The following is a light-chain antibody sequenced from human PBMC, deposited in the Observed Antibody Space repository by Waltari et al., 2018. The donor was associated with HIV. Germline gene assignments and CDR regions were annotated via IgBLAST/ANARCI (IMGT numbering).Light chain of an antibody. CDR3: CSCPRSGIRYV. Sequence: QSALTQPAPVSGSPGQSIHIPCTGTSSNVGSDALVSWYQQHPGEAPKLIIYEVTKRPSGVSNRFSGSKSGNTASLTISGLQAEDEADYYCCSCPRSGIRYVFGTGTKVTVL. CDR1: SSNVGSDAL. V-gene: IGLV2-23*02. CDR2: EVT. J-gene: IGLJ1*01.